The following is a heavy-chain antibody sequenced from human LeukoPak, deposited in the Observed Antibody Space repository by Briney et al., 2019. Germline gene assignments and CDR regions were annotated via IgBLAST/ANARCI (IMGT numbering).Heavy chain of an antibody. CDR1: GGSISSGGYY. CDR3: AGLDYGDYYFDY. J-gene: IGHJ4*02. D-gene: IGHD4-17*01. CDR2: IYYSGST. V-gene: IGHV4-31*03. Sequence: KSSQTLSLTCTVSGGSISSGGYYWSWIRQHPGKGLEWIGYIYYSGSTYYNPSLKSRVTISVDTSKNQFSLKLSSVTAADTAVYYCAGLDYGDYYFDYWGQGTLVTVSS.